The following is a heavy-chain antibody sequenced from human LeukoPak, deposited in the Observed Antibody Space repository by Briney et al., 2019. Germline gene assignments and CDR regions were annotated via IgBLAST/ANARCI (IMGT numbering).Heavy chain of an antibody. Sequence: SETLSLTCTVSGGSISNTNYYWGWIRQPPGKGLERIGSIYHSGSTNYNPSLKTRVTISVDKSKNQFSLKLSSVTAADTAVYYCARASHDYGDYSHFDYWGQGTLVTVSS. J-gene: IGHJ4*02. V-gene: IGHV4-39*07. CDR2: IYHSGST. D-gene: IGHD4-17*01. CDR1: GGSISNTNYY. CDR3: ARASHDYGDYSHFDY.